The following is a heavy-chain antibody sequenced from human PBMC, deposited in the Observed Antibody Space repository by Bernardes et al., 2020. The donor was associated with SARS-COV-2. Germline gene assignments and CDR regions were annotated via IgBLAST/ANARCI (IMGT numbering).Heavy chain of an antibody. CDR1: GFTFSSYN. CDR3: VRHCDACDI. CDR2: ISSTGSTI. J-gene: IGHJ3*02. V-gene: IGHV3-48*03. Sequence: GGSLRLSCVASGFTFSSYNMDWVRQALGKGLEWVSYISSTGSTIHYADSVKGRFTISRDNAKNSLYLQMNSLRVEDTAVYYCVRHCDACDIWGQGTMVTVSS. D-gene: IGHD2-21*02.